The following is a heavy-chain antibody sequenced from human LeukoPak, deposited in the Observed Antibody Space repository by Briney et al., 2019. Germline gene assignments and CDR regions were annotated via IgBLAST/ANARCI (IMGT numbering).Heavy chain of an antibody. CDR1: GFTFDDYA. CDR3: AKDISGTAIVRGVFDY. D-gene: IGHD5-18*01. CDR2: TSGDGGRT. Sequence: AGSLTLSCAASGFTFDDYARHWIRQAPGKGLEWVSLTSGDGGRTYYADSEKGRFTISRDTSNNSPYLQMNSMTTEDTALYYCAKDISGTAIVRGVFDYWGQGTLVTVSS. V-gene: IGHV3-43*02. J-gene: IGHJ4*02.